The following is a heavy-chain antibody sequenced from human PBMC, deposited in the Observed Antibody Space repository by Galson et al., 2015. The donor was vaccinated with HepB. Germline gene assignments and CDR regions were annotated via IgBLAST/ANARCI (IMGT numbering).Heavy chain of an antibody. V-gene: IGHV3-11*01. J-gene: IGHJ4*02. Sequence: SLRLSCAASGFTFSDYYMSWIRQAPGKGLEWVSYISSSGSTIYYADSVKGRFTISRDNAKNSLYLQMNSLRAEDTAVYYCAGNRLRGYSGYDPDYWGQGTLVTVSS. D-gene: IGHD5-12*01. CDR2: ISSSGSTI. CDR1: GFTFSDYY. CDR3: AGNRLRGYSGYDPDY.